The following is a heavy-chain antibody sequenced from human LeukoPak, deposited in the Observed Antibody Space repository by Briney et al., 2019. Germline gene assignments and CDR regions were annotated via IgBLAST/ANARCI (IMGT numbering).Heavy chain of an antibody. CDR2: MSYSGST. D-gene: IGHD6-19*01. V-gene: IGHV4-39*02. Sequence: SETLSLICTVSGGYTNSRNYFWGWIRQPPGKGLEWIASMSYSGSTYYNPSLKSRVSISVNPSKIHFSLRLSSVTAADTAVYYCARLPYTSGWHDWYFDPWGRGTLVTVSS. CDR1: GGYTNSRNYF. CDR3: ARLPYTSGWHDWYFDP. J-gene: IGHJ2*01.